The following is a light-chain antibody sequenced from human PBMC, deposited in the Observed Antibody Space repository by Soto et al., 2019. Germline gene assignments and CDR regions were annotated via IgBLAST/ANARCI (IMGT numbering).Light chain of an antibody. Sequence: QSVLTQPPSASGSRGQSVTISCTGISSDVDDYKYVSWYQQHPGKAPKLIIYELSQRPSGVPDRFSGSKSGNAASLTVSGLQADDEDDYYCSSYAGSNNLHVVFGGGTKLTVL. J-gene: IGLJ2*01. CDR1: SSDVDDYKY. CDR2: ELS. V-gene: IGLV2-8*01. CDR3: SSYAGSNNLHVV.